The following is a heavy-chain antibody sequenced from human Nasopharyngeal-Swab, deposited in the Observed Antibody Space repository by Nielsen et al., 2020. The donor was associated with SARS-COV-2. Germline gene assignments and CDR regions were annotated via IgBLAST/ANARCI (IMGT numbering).Heavy chain of an antibody. CDR2: FYYGGST. Sequence: SETLSLTCSVSGGSISTSSYYWGWIRQPPGKGLEWIGNFYYGGSTYYNSFLKSRISMAVDTSKNQFSLRLSSVTAADTAVYYCVRRLEYGGSYYWGQGTLVTVSS. D-gene: IGHD1-26*01. CDR1: GGSISTSSYY. J-gene: IGHJ4*02. V-gene: IGHV4-39*01. CDR3: VRRLEYGGSYY.